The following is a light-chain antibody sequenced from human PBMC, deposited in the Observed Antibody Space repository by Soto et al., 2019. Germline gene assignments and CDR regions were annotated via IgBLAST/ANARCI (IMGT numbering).Light chain of an antibody. CDR3: QQLNSYPYT. CDR2: GTF. V-gene: IGKV1-9*01. Sequence: IQLTQSPSSLSASVGDRVTLTCRASQGISSYLVWYQQQPGNAPKLLIYGTFTLASGVPPRLSGSGSGTNFTLTISSLQPEDFATYYCQQLNSYPYTFGQGTKLEI. J-gene: IGKJ2*01. CDR1: QGISSY.